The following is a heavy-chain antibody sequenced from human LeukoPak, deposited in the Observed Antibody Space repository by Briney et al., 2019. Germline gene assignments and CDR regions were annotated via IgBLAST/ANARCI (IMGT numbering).Heavy chain of an antibody. D-gene: IGHD5-24*01. CDR3: ARVFRDADAFDI. V-gene: IGHV3-53*01. Sequence: PGGSLRLSCAASGFTVSSNYMSWVRQAPGKGLGWVSVIYSGGSTYYADSVKGRFTISRDNSKNTLYLQMNSLRAEDTAVYYCARVFRDADAFDIWGQGTMVTVSS. CDR2: IYSGGST. CDR1: GFTVSSNY. J-gene: IGHJ3*02.